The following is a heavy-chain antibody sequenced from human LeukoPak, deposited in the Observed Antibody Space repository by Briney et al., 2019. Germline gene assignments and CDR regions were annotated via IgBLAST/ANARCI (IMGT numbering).Heavy chain of an antibody. CDR1: GYTFTSYD. J-gene: IGHJ4*02. CDR2: MNPNSGNT. D-gene: IGHD2-2*01. Sequence: ASVKVSCKASGYTFTSYDINWVRQATGQGLEWMGWMNPNSGNTGYAQKFQGRVTITRNTSISTAYMELSSLRSEDTAVYYCARLRFCSGTPCFYDFDYWGQGILVTVSS. V-gene: IGHV1-8*03. CDR3: ARLRFCSGTPCFYDFDY.